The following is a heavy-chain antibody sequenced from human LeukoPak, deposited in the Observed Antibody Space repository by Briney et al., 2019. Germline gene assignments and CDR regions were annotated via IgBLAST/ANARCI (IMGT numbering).Heavy chain of an antibody. CDR3: ARVALDFWTPAFDY. V-gene: IGHV3-48*02. D-gene: IGHD3/OR15-3a*01. Sequence: GGSLRLSCAASGFAFSSYSMNWVRPAPGKGLEWVSYISSSSSTIYYADSVKGLFTISRDNAKNSLYLQMNSLRDEDTAVYYCARVALDFWTPAFDYWGQGTLVTVSS. CDR1: GFAFSSYS. CDR2: ISSSSSTI. J-gene: IGHJ4*02.